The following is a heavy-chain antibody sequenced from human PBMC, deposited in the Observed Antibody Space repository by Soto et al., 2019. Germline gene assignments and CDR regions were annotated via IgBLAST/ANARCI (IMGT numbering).Heavy chain of an antibody. CDR2: IYYSGST. CDR1: GGSISSSSYY. V-gene: IGHV4-39*01. Sequence: SETLSLTCTVSGGSISSSSYYWGWIRQPPGKGLEWIGSIYYSGSTYYNPSLKSRVTISVDTSKNQFSLKLSSVTAADTAVYYCARHHWEYSDLGNWFDPWGQGTLVTVSS. J-gene: IGHJ5*02. D-gene: IGHD6-6*01. CDR3: ARHHWEYSDLGNWFDP.